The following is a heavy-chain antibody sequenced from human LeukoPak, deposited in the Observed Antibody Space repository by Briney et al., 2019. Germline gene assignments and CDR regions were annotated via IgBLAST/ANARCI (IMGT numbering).Heavy chain of an antibody. CDR1: GFTFSSYS. D-gene: IGHD1-7*01. Sequence: GGSLRLFCAASGFTFSSYSMNWVRQAPGKGLEWVSSISSSSSYIYYADSVKGRFTITRDNAKNSMYLQMNSLRAEDTALYYCAREELFSAFDIWGQGTMVTVSS. J-gene: IGHJ3*02. V-gene: IGHV3-21*04. CDR3: AREELFSAFDI. CDR2: ISSSSSYI.